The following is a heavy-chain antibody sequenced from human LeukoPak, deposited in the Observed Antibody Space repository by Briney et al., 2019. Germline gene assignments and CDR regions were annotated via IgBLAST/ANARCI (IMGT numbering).Heavy chain of an antibody. CDR3: ATYRGSGEFDY. V-gene: IGHV4-59*01. J-gene: IGHJ4*02. CDR1: GASISSYY. D-gene: IGHD1-26*01. CDR2: IYYSGST. Sequence: PSETLSLTCTVSGASISSYYWSWIRQPPGKGLEWIGYIYYSGSTNYNPSLKSRVTISLATSKNQFSLKLSSVTAADTAVYYCATYRGSGEFDYWGQGTLVTASS.